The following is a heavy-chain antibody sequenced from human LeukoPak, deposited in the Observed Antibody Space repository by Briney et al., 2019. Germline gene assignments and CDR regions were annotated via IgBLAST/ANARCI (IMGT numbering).Heavy chain of an antibody. CDR3: ARSLGSSGWYGFPNWFDP. V-gene: IGHV3-23*01. Sequence: GGSLRLSCAASGFTFSIYAMSWVRQTPGKGLEWVSSISGSGGSTYYADSVKGRFTISRDNSKNTLYLQMNSLRAEDTAVYYCARSLGSSGWYGFPNWFDPWGQGTLVTVSS. D-gene: IGHD6-19*01. J-gene: IGHJ5*02. CDR1: GFTFSIYA. CDR2: ISGSGGST.